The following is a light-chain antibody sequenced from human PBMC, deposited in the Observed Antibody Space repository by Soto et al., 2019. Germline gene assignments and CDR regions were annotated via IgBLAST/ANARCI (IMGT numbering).Light chain of an antibody. CDR3: QHYGYPQWT. Sequence: IVFTQSPGTLSLAPGERGTRSCRASQTGINSYLAWYQQKWGQAPRLLIYGVSTRATGIPDRFSGSGSGTEFALTISRLEPEDFAVYICQHYGYPQWTFGPGTKVDIK. CDR2: GVS. J-gene: IGKJ1*01. CDR1: QTGINSY. V-gene: IGKV3-20*01.